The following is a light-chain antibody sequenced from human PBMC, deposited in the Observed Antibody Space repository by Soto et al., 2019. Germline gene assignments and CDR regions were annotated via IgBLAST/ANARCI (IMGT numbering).Light chain of an antibody. J-gene: IGKJ5*01. CDR1: QSVSSY. Sequence: EIVLTQSPATLSLSPGERATLSCRASQSVSSYLAWYQQKPGQAPRLLIYDASNRATGIPARFSGSGSGTDFTLTISSLEPGDFAVYYCQQRSNWPPPITFGQGTRLEIK. CDR3: QQRSNWPPPIT. CDR2: DAS. V-gene: IGKV3-11*01.